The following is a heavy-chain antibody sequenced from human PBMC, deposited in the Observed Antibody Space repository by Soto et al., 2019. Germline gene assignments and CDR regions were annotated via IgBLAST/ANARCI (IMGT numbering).Heavy chain of an antibody. Sequence: EVQLLESGGGLLQPGGSLRLSCAASGFTFSNYAMNWVRQAPGKGLEWVSTISGSGDNTYYADSVKGRFTISRDSSMNTVFLEVNTLRAEDTAIYYCAKGNTESIEKFYYYMDVWGRGTTVTVSS. CDR1: GFTFSNYA. CDR3: AKGNTESIEKFYYYMDV. D-gene: IGHD6-6*01. CDR2: ISGSGDNT. J-gene: IGHJ6*03. V-gene: IGHV3-23*01.